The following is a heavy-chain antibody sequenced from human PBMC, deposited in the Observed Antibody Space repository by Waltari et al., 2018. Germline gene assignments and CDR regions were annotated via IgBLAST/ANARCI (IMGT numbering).Heavy chain of an antibody. D-gene: IGHD4-17*01. J-gene: IGHJ4*02. V-gene: IGHV3-9*03. CDR1: GFTFDDYA. CDR3: AKGGDYPY. Sequence: EVQLVESGGGLVQPGRSLRLSCAASGFTFDDYAMHWVRQAPGKGLEWVSGISWNSGSIGYADSVKGRFTISRDNAKNSLYLQMNSLRAEDMALYYCAKGGDYPYWGQGTLVTVSS. CDR2: ISWNSGSI.